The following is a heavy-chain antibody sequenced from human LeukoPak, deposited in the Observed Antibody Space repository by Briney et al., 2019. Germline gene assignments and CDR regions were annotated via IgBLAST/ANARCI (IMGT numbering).Heavy chain of an antibody. D-gene: IGHD6-13*01. CDR2: ISRSSSTI. CDR1: GFTFSTYS. V-gene: IGHV3-48*01. J-gene: IGHJ4*02. Sequence: PGGSLRLSCAASGFTFSTYSMNWVRQAPGKGLEWVSYISRSSSTIYYADSVKGRFTISRDNAKNSLDLQMNSLRAEDTAVYYCVREYSGWLAAAGAWGQGVLVTVSS. CDR3: VREYSGWLAAAGA.